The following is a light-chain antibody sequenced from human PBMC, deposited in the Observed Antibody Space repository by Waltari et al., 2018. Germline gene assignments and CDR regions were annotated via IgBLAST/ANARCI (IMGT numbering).Light chain of an antibody. V-gene: IGKV4-1*01. CDR3: QQYYSTPPYT. CDR2: WAS. J-gene: IGKJ2*01. CDR1: QSVLYSSNNKNY. Sequence: DIVMTQSPDSLAVSLGERATINCKSSQSVLYSSNNKNYLAWYQQKPGQPHKVLIYWASFRESGVPDRFSGSGSETDFTLTISSLQAEDVAVYYCQQYYSTPPYTFGQGTKLEIK.